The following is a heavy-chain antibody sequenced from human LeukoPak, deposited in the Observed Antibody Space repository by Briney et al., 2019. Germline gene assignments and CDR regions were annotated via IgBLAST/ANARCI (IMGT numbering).Heavy chain of an antibody. CDR2: ISAYNSNT. V-gene: IGHV1-18*01. CDR3: ARSRGLHSFVY. D-gene: IGHD4-11*01. Sequence: ASVKLSCNASGYTFTSYGISWVRQAPGQGLEWMGWISAYNSNTNYAQTLQGRVTMTTGTSTSTAYMELRSLRYDDTAVYYCARSRGLHSFVYWGQGTLVTVSS. J-gene: IGHJ4*02. CDR1: GYTFTSYG.